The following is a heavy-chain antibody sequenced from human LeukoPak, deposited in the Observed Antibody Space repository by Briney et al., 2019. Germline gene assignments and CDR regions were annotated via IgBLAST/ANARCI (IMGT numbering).Heavy chain of an antibody. CDR3: ARRNGFTRVYWFDP. Sequence: SETLSLTCAVYGGSFSGYYWSWIRQPPGKGLEWIGEINHSGSTNYNPSLKSRVTISVDTSKNQFSLKLSSVTAADTAVYYCARRNGFTRVYWFDPWGQGTLVTVSS. V-gene: IGHV4-34*01. J-gene: IGHJ5*02. CDR1: GGSFSGYY. CDR2: INHSGST. D-gene: IGHD6-13*01.